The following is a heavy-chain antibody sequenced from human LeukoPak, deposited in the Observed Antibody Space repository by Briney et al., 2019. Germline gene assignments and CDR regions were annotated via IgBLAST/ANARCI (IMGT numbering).Heavy chain of an antibody. CDR1: GDSFSSNSAA. J-gene: IGHJ4*02. CDR3: ARVSGSWIDY. D-gene: IGHD6-13*01. Sequence: SQTLSLTCVISGDSFSSNSAAWNWIRQSPSRGLEWLGRTYYRSSLYNDYALSVKSRITINPDTSKNQFSLQLNSVTPEDTAVYYCARVSGSWIDYWGQGTLVTVSS. CDR2: TYYRSSLYN. V-gene: IGHV6-1*01.